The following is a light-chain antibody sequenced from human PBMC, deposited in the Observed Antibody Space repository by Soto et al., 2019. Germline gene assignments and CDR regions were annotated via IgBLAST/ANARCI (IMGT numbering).Light chain of an antibody. CDR3: QQYNSYPFT. V-gene: IGKV1-5*03. J-gene: IGKJ3*01. CDR2: KAS. CDR1: QSMTSW. Sequence: DIQMTQSPSTLSASVGDRVTITFRASQSMTSWLAWYQQKPGKAPKLLIYKASSLESGVPSRFSGSGSGTEVTLTISSLPPDDFATYSCQQYNSYPFTFGPGTKVDIK.